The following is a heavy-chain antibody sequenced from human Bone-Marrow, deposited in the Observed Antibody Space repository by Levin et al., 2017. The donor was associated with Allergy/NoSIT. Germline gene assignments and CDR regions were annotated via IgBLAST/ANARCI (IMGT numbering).Heavy chain of an antibody. V-gene: IGHV1-69*13. Sequence: SVKVSCKASGGTFSSYAISWVRQAPGQGLEWMGGIIPIFGTANYAQKFQGRVTITADESTSTAYMELSSLRSEETAVYYCARDRWLPTKGYYYGMDVWGQGTTVTVSS. CDR2: IIPIFGTA. CDR3: ARDRWLPTKGYYYGMDV. CDR1: GGTFSSYA. J-gene: IGHJ6*02. D-gene: IGHD3-22*01.